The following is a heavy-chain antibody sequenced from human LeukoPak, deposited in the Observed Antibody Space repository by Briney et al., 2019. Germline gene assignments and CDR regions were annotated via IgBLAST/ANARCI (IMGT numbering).Heavy chain of an antibody. J-gene: IGHJ6*03. CDR2: IHNSGST. V-gene: IGHV4-39*07. D-gene: IGHD5-12*01. CDR1: GGTISSSAYH. Sequence: SETLSLTCTVSGGTISSSAYHWGWIRQPPGKGLEWIGGIHNSGSTYYNPSLKSRVTISVRTSKNQFSLKLSSVAAADTAVYYCARDRWLLTDVDYYYYMDVWGKGTTVTVSS. CDR3: ARDRWLLTDVDYYYYMDV.